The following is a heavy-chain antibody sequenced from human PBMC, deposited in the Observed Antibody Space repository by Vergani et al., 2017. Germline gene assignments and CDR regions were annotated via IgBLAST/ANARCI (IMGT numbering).Heavy chain of an antibody. Sequence: QVQLQESGPGLVKPSETLSLTCTVSGGSISSYYWGWIRQPPGKGLEWLGHISASGNASHSPSLKTRVSMSVDTSKNQFSLTVTSVTAADTAIYFCARRSGGYYSGGKVHPLRTAFDVWGHGTVVTVSS. CDR1: GGSISSYY. V-gene: IGHV4-59*08. D-gene: IGHD2-15*01. CDR3: ARRSGGYYSGGKVHPLRTAFDV. J-gene: IGHJ3*01. CDR2: ISASGNA.